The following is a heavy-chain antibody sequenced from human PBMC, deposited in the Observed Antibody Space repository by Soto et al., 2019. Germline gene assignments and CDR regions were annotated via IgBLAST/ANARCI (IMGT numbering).Heavy chain of an antibody. D-gene: IGHD2-2*01. CDR1: GGSFSGYY. CDR3: ARVPAHTTYYYYMDV. Sequence: SETLSLTCAVYGGSFSGYYWSWMRQPPGKGLEWIGEINHSGSTNYNPSLKSRVTISVDTSKNQFSLKLSSVTAADTAVYYCARVPAHTTYYYYMDVWGKGTTVTVSS. J-gene: IGHJ6*03. V-gene: IGHV4-34*01. CDR2: INHSGST.